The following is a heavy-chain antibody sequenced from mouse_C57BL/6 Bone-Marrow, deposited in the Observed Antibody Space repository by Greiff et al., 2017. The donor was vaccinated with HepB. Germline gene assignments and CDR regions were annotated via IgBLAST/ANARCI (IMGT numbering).Heavy chain of an antibody. V-gene: IGHV1-76*01. CDR3: ASPNWDDYFDY. CDR2: IYPGSGNT. D-gene: IGHD4-1*01. Sequence: QVQLQQSGAELVRPGASVKLSCKASGYTFTDYYINWVKQRPGQGLEWIARIYPGSGNTYYNEKFKGKATLTAEKSSSTAYMQLSSLTSEDSAVYFCASPNWDDYFDYWGQGTTLTVSS. CDR1: GYTFTDYY. J-gene: IGHJ2*01.